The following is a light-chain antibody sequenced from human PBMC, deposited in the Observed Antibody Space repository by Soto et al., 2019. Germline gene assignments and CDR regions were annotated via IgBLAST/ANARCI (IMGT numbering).Light chain of an antibody. J-gene: IGLJ1*01. Sequence: QSVLTQPASVSGSPGQSITISCTGTSSDVGRYNYVSWYQQYPGRAPKLIIYEVTNRPSGVSDRFSGPKSGNVASLTISGLQAADEADYYCGSYTSTYVRIFGTGTKDTVL. V-gene: IGLV2-14*01. CDR2: EVT. CDR3: GSYTSTYVRI. CDR1: SSDVGRYNY.